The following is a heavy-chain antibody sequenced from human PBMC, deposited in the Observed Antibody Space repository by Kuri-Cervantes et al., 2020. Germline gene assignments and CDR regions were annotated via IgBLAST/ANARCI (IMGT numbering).Heavy chain of an antibody. D-gene: IGHD5-18*01. CDR3: ARSCAVDTAGSGYFDY. V-gene: IGHV5-51*01. CDR2: IYPGDSDT. CDR1: GYSFTSYW. J-gene: IGHJ4*02. Sequence: VSCKGSGYSFTSYWIGWVRQMPGKGLEWMGIIYPGDSDTRYSPSFQGQVTISADKSISTAYLQWSSLKASDTAMYYCARSCAVDTAGSGYFDYWGQGTLVTVSS.